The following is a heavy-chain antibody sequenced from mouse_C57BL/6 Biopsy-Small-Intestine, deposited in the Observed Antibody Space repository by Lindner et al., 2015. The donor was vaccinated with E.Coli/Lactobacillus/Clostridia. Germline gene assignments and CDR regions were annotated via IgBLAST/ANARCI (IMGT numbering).Heavy chain of an antibody. CDR1: GYTFTNHG. V-gene: IGHV1-79*01. CDR3: ARRDDKDFGVGGDY. CDR2: TSGYTGKA. D-gene: IGHD2-12*01. Sequence: SVKVSCKASGYTFTNHGITWVRQAPGQGLEWMGWTSGYTGKAYYSQKFQGRVTMTTDTSTSTAYMEVTSLRSDDTAVYYCARRDDKDFGVGGDYWGQGTLVTVSS. J-gene: IGHJ4*01.